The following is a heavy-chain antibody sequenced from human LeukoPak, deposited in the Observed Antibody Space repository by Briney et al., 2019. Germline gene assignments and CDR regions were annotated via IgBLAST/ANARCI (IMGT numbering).Heavy chain of an antibody. J-gene: IGHJ4*02. Sequence: GGSLRLSCAASGFTVSSHNMHWVRQAPGKGLGWGAVISYDGSSKYYADSVEGRFTISRDTSKNTLSLQLNSPGPEDTAVYYCATEAIAAYAFDYWGQGTLVTVSS. CDR1: GFTVSSHN. CDR3: ATEAIAAYAFDY. D-gene: IGHD6-13*01. CDR2: ISYDGSSK. V-gene: IGHV3-30-3*01.